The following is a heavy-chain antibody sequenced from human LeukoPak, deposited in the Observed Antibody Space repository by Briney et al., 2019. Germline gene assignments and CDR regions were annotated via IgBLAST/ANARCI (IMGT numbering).Heavy chain of an antibody. V-gene: IGHV4-61*05. CDR3: ARRRSITFGGVIVLKPTMYFDY. CDR2: IYYSGST. D-gene: IGHD3-16*02. J-gene: IGHJ4*02. CDR1: GYSISSGYY. Sequence: PSETLSLTCTVSGYSISSGYYWGWIRQPPGKGLEWIGYIYYSGSTNYNPSLKSRVTISVDTSKNQFSLKLSSVTAADTAVYYCARRRSITFGGVIVLKPTMYFDYWGQGTLVTVSS.